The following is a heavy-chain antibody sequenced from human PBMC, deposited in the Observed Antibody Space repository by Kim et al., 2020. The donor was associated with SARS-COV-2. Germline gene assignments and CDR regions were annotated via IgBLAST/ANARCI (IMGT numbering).Heavy chain of an antibody. V-gene: IGHV4-59*08. D-gene: IGHD6-19*01. CDR3: ARLIAVAGIIHYYGMDV. J-gene: IGHJ6*02. Sequence: LQSRVTISVDTSKNQFSRKLSSVTAADTAVYYCARLIAVAGIIHYYGMDVWGQGTTVTVSS.